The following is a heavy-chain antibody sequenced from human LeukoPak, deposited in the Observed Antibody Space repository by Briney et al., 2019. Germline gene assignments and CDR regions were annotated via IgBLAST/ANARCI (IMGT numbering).Heavy chain of an antibody. J-gene: IGHJ4*02. CDR1: GFTFSTYT. CDR3: AIDPNWGTHS. V-gene: IGHV3-23*01. D-gene: IGHD7-27*01. Sequence: GGSLRLSCAASGFTFSTYTMYWVRHPPGKRLEWVSIIGNNGGGIHYADSVKGRFTISRDNFKSALYLQMNSLRVEDTAVYYCAIDPNWGTHSWGQGVLVTVSS. CDR2: IGNNGGGI.